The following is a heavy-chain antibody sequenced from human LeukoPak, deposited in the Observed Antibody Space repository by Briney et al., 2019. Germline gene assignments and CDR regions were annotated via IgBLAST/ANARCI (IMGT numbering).Heavy chain of an antibody. J-gene: IGHJ4*02. D-gene: IGHD2-15*01. V-gene: IGHV3-11*04. CDR2: INSSGSTI. Sequence: PGGSLRLSCAASGFTFSDYYMSWIRQAPGKGLEWVSYINSSGSTIYYADSEKDRFTISRNNAKNSLLLQMNSLRAEDTAVYYCAKVVVAATYFWGQGTLVTVSS. CDR3: AKVVVAATYF. CDR1: GFTFSDYY.